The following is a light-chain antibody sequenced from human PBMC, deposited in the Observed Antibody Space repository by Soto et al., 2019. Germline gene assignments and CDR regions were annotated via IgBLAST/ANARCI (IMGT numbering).Light chain of an antibody. CDR2: GAS. CDR3: QQYTNWPLT. CDR1: QIVSTH. Sequence: EIVMTQSPVIVSVSPGERDILSCRASQIVSTHLAWYQQKPGQAPTLLIYGASIRAAGIPVRFSGSASGTDFTLTITSLQSEDFAVYYCQQYTNWPLTFGGGTKVDIK. J-gene: IGKJ4*01. V-gene: IGKV3-15*01.